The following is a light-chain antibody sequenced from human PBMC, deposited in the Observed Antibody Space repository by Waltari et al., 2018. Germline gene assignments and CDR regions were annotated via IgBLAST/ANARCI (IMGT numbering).Light chain of an antibody. Sequence: SALTHPAPGPGSPGQSITLSCTEISSVVGCYPLLPWYQRHPGGAPKLLIYEVSKRPSGVSTRFSGSKSGKTASLTISGLQAEDEAEYYCCAFAGRGFYVFGTGTRVTVL. CDR2: EVS. J-gene: IGLJ1*01. CDR1: SSVVGCYPL. V-gene: IGLV2-23*02. CDR3: CAFAGRGFYV.